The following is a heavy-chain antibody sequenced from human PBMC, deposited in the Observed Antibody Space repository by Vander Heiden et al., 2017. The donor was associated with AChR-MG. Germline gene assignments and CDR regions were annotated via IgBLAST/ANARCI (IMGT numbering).Heavy chain of an antibody. CDR2: IVVGSGNT. J-gene: IGHJ6*02. D-gene: IGHD1-26*01. Sequence: QTQLVQAGPEVKNPGTPVKASCKASGFTFTSSAVQWVRQARGQRIEWIGWIVVGSGNTNSAQKFQERVTITRDMSTSTAYMELSSMRSEDTAVYYCAAVSGSYWDGMDVWGQGTTVTVSS. CDR1: GFTFTSSA. CDR3: AAVSGSYWDGMDV. V-gene: IGHV1-58*01.